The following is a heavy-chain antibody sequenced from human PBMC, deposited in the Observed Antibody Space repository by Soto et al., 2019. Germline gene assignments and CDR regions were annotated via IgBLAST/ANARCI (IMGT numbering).Heavy chain of an antibody. D-gene: IGHD1-1*01. V-gene: IGHV4-30-4*01. Sequence: SETLSLTCTVSGGSIASGDYHWSWIRQPPGKGPEWIGDIYYSGSTHYNPSLKSRLTISVDTSKNQFSLKLSSVTAADTAVYYCARARWNDESWFDPWGQGTLVTVSS. CDR1: GGSIASGDYH. J-gene: IGHJ5*02. CDR3: ARARWNDESWFDP. CDR2: IYYSGST.